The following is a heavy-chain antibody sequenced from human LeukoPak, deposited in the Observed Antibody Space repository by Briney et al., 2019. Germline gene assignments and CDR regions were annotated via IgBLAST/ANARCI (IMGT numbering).Heavy chain of an antibody. V-gene: IGHV4-39*01. Sequence: PPETLSLTCTVSGGSPSSSSYFWGWIRQSPGKGLEWIASIYYSGNTYYNPSPESRVTISEDTSKNQFSLKLSSVTAADAAVYYCVRQGDGYCSSTNCLFSFDYWGQGTLVTVSS. J-gene: IGHJ4*02. CDR1: GGSPSSSSYF. D-gene: IGHD2-2*03. CDR2: IYYSGNT. CDR3: VRQGDGYCSSTNCLFSFDY.